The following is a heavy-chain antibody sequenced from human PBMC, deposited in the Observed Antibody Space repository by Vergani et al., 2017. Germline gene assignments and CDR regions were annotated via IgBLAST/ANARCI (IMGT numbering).Heavy chain of an antibody. D-gene: IGHD3-3*01. CDR2: IKQDGSEK. V-gene: IGHV3-7*01. J-gene: IGHJ4*02. CDR1: GFTFSSNW. CDR3: ARSVFGVVIPFDY. Sequence: EVQLVESGGGLVQPGGSLRLSCAASGFTFSSNWMSWVRQAPGKGLEWVANIKQDGSEKYYVDSVKGRFTISRDNAKKSLYLQMNSLRAEDTAVYYCARSVFGVVIPFDYWGQGTLVTVSS.